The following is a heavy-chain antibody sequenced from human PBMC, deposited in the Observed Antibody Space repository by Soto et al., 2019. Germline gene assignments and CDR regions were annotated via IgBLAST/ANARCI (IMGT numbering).Heavy chain of an antibody. CDR3: ARGATDDLYGDDPVYFDY. CDR1: GGSISSGGYY. V-gene: IGHV4-31*03. CDR2: IYYSGST. Sequence: VQLQESGPGLVKPSQTLSLTCTVSGGSISSGGYYWSWIRQHPGKGLEWIGYIYYSGSTYYNPSLKSRVTISVDTSKNQFSLKLSSVTAADTAVYYCARGATDDLYGDDPVYFDYWGQGTLVTVSS. J-gene: IGHJ4*02. D-gene: IGHD4-17*01.